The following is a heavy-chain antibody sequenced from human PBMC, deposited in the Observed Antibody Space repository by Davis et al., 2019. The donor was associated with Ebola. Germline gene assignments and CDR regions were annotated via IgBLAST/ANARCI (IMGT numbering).Heavy chain of an antibody. CDR1: GDSVTSRDYY. D-gene: IGHD4-23*01. CDR2: ISYNGNT. J-gene: IGHJ5*02. V-gene: IGHV4-39*01. CDR3: ARHSFFQLLINNWFDP. Sequence: PGGSLRLSCTVSGDSVTSRDYYWGWIRQSPGKGLEWIGTISYNGNTFYNPSLQSRLSISGDTSKNQFSLKLTSVTAADTAVYYCARHSFFQLLINNWFDPWGQGTLVTVSS.